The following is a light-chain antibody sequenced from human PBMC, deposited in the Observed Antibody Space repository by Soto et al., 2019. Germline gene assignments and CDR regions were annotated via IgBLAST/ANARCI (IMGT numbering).Light chain of an antibody. CDR3: SSYTSSSSSYV. V-gene: IGLV2-14*01. Sequence: QSALTQPASVSGSPGQSITISCTGTSSDITSYNYVSWYQQHPGKAPKLMIYEVSNRPSGISDRFSGSKSGNTASLTISGLQAEDEADYYCSSYTSSSSSYVFGTGNKLTVL. CDR1: SSDITSYNY. CDR2: EVS. J-gene: IGLJ1*01.